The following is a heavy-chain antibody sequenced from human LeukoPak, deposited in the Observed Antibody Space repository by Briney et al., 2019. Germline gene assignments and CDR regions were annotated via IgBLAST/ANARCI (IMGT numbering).Heavy chain of an antibody. CDR2: IYTSGST. D-gene: IGHD2-2*01. CDR3: ARYCSSTSCYPDAFDI. V-gene: IGHV4-61*02. Sequence: PSQTLSLTCTVSGGSISSGSYYWSWIRQPAGKGLEWIGRIYTSGSTNYNPSLKSRVTISVDTSKNQFSLKLSSVTAADTAVYYCARYCSSTSCYPDAFDIWGQGTMVTVSS. CDR1: GGSISSGSYY. J-gene: IGHJ3*02.